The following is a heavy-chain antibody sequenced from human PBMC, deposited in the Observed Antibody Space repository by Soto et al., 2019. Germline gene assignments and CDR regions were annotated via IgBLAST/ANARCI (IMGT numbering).Heavy chain of an antibody. J-gene: IGHJ4*02. Sequence: PSETLSLTCTVSGGSISSSSYYWGWIRQPPGKGLEWIGSIYYSGSTYYNPSLKSRVTISVDTSKNQFSLKLSSVTAADTAVYYCARGYEYSGYDSFDYWGQGTLVTVSS. CDR2: IYYSGST. V-gene: IGHV4-39*01. D-gene: IGHD5-12*01. CDR1: GGSISSSSYY. CDR3: ARGYEYSGYDSFDY.